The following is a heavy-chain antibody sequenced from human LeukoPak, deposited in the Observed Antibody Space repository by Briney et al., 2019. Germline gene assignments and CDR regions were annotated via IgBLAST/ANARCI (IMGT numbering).Heavy chain of an antibody. J-gene: IGHJ4*02. D-gene: IGHD4-17*01. V-gene: IGHV1-2*04. Sequence: ASVKVSCKASGYTFTGYYLHWVRQAPGHGLEWMGWINPNSGGTNYAQKFQGWATMTRDTSISTVYMELSRLTSDDTAVYYCARGSYGDSFGFWGQGTLVTVPS. CDR3: ARGSYGDSFGF. CDR1: GYTFTGYY. CDR2: INPNSGGT.